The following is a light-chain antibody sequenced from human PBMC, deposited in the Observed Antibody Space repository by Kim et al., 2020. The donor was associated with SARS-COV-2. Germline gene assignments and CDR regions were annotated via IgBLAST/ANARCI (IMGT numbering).Light chain of an antibody. CDR1: QSVLYSSNNKNY. Sequence: DIVMTQSPDSLVVSLGERATINCKSSQSVLYSSNNKNYLAWYQQKPGQPPKLLIYWASTRESGVSDRFSGSGSGTDFTLTISSLQAEDVAVNYCRQYNSSPPWTFGQGTKVDIK. V-gene: IGKV4-1*01. CDR2: WAS. J-gene: IGKJ1*01. CDR3: RQYNSSPPWT.